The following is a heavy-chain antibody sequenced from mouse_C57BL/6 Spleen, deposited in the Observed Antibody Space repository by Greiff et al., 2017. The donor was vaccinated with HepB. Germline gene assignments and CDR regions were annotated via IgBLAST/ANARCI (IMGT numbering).Heavy chain of an antibody. Sequence: VQLQQSGPELVKPGASVKISCKASGYAFSSSWMNWVKQRPGKGLEWIGRNYPGDGDTNYNGKFKGKATLTADKSSSTAYMQLSSLTSEDSAVYFCARWGAWFAYWGQGTLVTVSA. CDR1: GYAFSSSW. V-gene: IGHV1-82*01. J-gene: IGHJ3*01. CDR2: NYPGDGDT. CDR3: ARWGAWFAY.